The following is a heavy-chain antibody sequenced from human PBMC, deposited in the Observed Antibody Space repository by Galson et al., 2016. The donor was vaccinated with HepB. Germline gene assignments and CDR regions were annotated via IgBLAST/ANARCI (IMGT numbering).Heavy chain of an antibody. CDR1: GFSFDDYG. D-gene: IGHD3-10*01. CDR2: ISWNSRSI. Sequence: LRLSCAASGFSFDDYGMHWVRQAPGKGLEWVSGISWNSRSIGYAGSVEGRFTISRDNAKKSLYLQMESLRPEDTAVYYCAKGRWELTRGYFDCWGQGTLVTVSS. CDR3: AKGRWELTRGYFDC. V-gene: IGHV3-9*01. J-gene: IGHJ4*02.